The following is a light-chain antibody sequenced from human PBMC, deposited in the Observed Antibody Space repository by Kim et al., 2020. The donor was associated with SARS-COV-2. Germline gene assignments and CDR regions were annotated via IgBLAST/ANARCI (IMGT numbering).Light chain of an antibody. J-gene: IGKJ5*01. CDR1: QSVSDDS. CDR3: QQYSNLIS. V-gene: IGKV3-20*01. CDR2: DAS. Sequence: EIVLTQSPGTLSLSPGERATLSCRASQSVSDDSLAWYQQKPGQAPTLLISDASSRATGIPDRFSGSGSGTDFTLTISRLEPEDSAVYYCQQYSNLISLGQGTRLEIK.